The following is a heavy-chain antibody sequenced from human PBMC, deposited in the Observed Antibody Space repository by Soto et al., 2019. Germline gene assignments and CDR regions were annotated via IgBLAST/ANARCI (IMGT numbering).Heavy chain of an antibody. CDR2: IYWDDDK. Sequence: QITLKESGPTLVKPTQTLTLTCTVSGLSLNTSGAGVGWIRQPPGKALEWLALIYWDDDKRYSSFLNSRPTINKDTSNNQVVLTMTNMDPVDTATYYCAHTRYSGSLCHWGQGTLFTVSS. CDR1: GLSLNTSGAG. J-gene: IGHJ1*01. CDR3: AHTRYSGSLCH. D-gene: IGHD1-26*01. V-gene: IGHV2-5*02.